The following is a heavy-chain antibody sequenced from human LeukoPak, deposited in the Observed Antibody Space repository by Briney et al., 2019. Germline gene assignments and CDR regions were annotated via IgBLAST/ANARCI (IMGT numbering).Heavy chain of an antibody. CDR3: ASSYCSSTSCYGPIDY. V-gene: IGHV4-39*07. D-gene: IGHD2-2*01. CDR2: IYYSGST. CDR1: GGSISSSSYY. Sequence: SSETLSLTCTVSGGSISSSSYYWGWIRQPPGKGLEWIGSIYYSGSTYYNPSLKSRVTISVDTSKNQFSLKLSSVTAADTAVYYCASSYCSSTSCYGPIDYWGQGTLVTVSS. J-gene: IGHJ4*02.